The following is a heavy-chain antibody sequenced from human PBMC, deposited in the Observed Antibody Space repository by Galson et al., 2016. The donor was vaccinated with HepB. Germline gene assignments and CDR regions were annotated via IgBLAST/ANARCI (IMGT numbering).Heavy chain of an antibody. CDR2: IKQDGSEK. J-gene: IGHJ6*02. D-gene: IGHD1-14*01. V-gene: IGHV3-7*03. CDR1: GFSFSAYW. Sequence: SLRLSCVASGFSFSAYWMSWVRQSPGKGLAWVANIKQDGSEKYYVDSVKGRFTISRDNARNSLYLQVNGLRADDTAVYYCARDRLTSVTRHWTGTTYSYYGMDVWGQGTTVTVSS. CDR3: ARDRLTSVTRHWTGTTYSYYGMDV.